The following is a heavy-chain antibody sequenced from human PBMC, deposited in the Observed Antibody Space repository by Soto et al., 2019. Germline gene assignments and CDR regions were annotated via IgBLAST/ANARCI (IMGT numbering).Heavy chain of an antibody. V-gene: IGHV3-53*01. CDR3: ARAGSPFDSDSSGYWGFDH. D-gene: IGHD3-22*01. J-gene: IGHJ4*02. CDR2: VYSGGTT. CDR1: GFAVSNNY. Sequence: RLSCVASGFAVSNNYMNWVRQAPGKGLEWVSVVYSGGTTYYADSVRGRFTVSRDDSKNTLFLQMSSLRAEDTAVYYCARAGSPFDSDSSGYWGFDHWGQGTLVTVSS.